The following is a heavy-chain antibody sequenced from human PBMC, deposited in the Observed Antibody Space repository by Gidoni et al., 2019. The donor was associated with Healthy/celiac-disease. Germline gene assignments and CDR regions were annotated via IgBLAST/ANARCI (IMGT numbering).Heavy chain of an antibody. V-gene: IGHV4-39*01. J-gene: IGHJ4*02. CDR3: ARRGYYDSSGYYYFDY. Sequence: QLQLQASGPGLVKPSETLSLTCTVSGGSISSSSYYWGWIRQPPGKGLEWIGSIYYSGSTYYNPSLKSRVTISVDTSKNQFSLKLSSVTAADTAVYYCARRGYYDSSGYYYFDYWGQGTLVTVSS. D-gene: IGHD3-22*01. CDR1: GGSISSSSYY. CDR2: IYYSGST.